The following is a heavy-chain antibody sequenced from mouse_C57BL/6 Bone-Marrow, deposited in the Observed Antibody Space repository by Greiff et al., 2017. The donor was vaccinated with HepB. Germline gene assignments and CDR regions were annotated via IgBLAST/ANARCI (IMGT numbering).Heavy chain of an antibody. D-gene: IGHD2-1*01. CDR3: ARWGYGNSYFDY. CDR2: ISNLAYSI. V-gene: IGHV5-15*01. J-gene: IGHJ2*01. Sequence: EVNLVESGGGLVQPGGSLKLSCAASGFTFSDYGMAWVRQAPRKGPEWVAFISNLAYSIYYADTVTGRFTISRENAKNTLYLEMSSLRSEDTAMYYCARWGYGNSYFDYWGQGTTLTVSS. CDR1: GFTFSDYG.